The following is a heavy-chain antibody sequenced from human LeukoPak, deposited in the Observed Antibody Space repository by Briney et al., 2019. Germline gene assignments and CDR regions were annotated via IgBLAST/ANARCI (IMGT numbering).Heavy chain of an antibody. J-gene: IGHJ6*03. D-gene: IGHD2-2*01. CDR2: ISTDGSST. CDR3: ARGDLMAWDQHYYMDV. Sequence: GGSLRLSCAASGFTFSSYWMHWVRQAPGKGLVWVSRISTDGSSTSYADFVKGRFTISRDNAKNTLYLQMNSLRAEDTAVYYCARGDLMAWDQHYYMDVWGKGTTVTVSS. CDR1: GFTFSSYW. V-gene: IGHV3-74*01.